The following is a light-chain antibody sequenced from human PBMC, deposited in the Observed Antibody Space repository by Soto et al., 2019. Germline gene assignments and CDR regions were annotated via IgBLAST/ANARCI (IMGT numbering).Light chain of an antibody. Sequence: DIQMTQSPSTLSAAVGDRVTSTYRGSQNIYSWLAWEPQKQGTAPKLLIYKASTLKSGVPPRFRGSEHGTEFTLIISSLRPHDFATYCCQEYNPYGPFGQGTKVDIK. V-gene: IGKV1-5*03. J-gene: IGKJ1*01. CDR2: KAS. CDR3: QEYNPYGP. CDR1: QNIYSW.